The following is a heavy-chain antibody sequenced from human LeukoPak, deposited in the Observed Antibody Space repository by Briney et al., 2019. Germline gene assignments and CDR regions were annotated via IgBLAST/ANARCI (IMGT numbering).Heavy chain of an antibody. Sequence: ASVKVSCKASGNTFTTYGVSWVHQAPGQGLEWRGWISAYTGNTNYAQKLQGRVTMTTDTSTSTAYMELRSLRSDDTAVYYCARGQSGSYLSPSDYWGQGTLVTVSS. J-gene: IGHJ4*02. CDR1: GNTFTTYG. CDR3: ARGQSGSYLSPSDY. D-gene: IGHD1-26*01. V-gene: IGHV1-18*01. CDR2: ISAYTGNT.